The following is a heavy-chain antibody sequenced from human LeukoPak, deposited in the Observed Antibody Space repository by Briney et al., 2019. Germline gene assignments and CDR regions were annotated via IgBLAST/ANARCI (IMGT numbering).Heavy chain of an antibody. CDR3: AKGEVGGIAAAASGAFDI. D-gene: IGHD6-13*01. CDR2: ISSSGSTI. V-gene: IGHV3-48*03. CDR1: GFTFSSYE. J-gene: IGHJ3*02. Sequence: GGSLRLSCAASGFTFSSYEMNWVRQAPGKGLEWVSYISSSGSTIYYADSVKGRFTISRDNSKNTLYLQMNSLRAEDTAVYYCAKGEVGGIAAAASGAFDIWGQGTMVTVSS.